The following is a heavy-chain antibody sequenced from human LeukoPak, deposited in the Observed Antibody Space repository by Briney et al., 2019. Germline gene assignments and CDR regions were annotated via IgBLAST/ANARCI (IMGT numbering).Heavy chain of an antibody. CDR2: ISSSGSTI. D-gene: IGHD4-17*01. Sequence: GGSLRLFCAASGFTFSDYYMSWIRQAPGKGLEWVSYISSSGSTIYYADSVKGRFTISRDNAKNSLYLQMNSLRAEDTAVYYCAWNDYGDYAHAEYFQHWGQGTLVTVSS. J-gene: IGHJ1*01. CDR1: GFTFSDYY. CDR3: AWNDYGDYAHAEYFQH. V-gene: IGHV3-11*04.